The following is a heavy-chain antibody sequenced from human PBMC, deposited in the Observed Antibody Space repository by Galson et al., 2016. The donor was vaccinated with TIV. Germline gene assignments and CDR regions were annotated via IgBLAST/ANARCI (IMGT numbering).Heavy chain of an antibody. V-gene: IGHV3-30*02. CDR2: IRYDGSNK. J-gene: IGHJ6*03. CDR3: AKDSTTTLYYMDV. Sequence: SLRLSCATSGFTFSSYGIHWVRQAPGKGLEWVAFIRYDGSNKYYADSVKGRFTISRDNSKNTVYLQMNGLRAEDTALYCCAKDSTTTLYYMDVWGNGTTVTVSS. CDR1: GFTFSSYG. D-gene: IGHD4-17*01.